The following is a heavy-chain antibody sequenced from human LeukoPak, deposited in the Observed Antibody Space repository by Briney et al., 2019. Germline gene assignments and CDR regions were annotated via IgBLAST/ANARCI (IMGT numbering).Heavy chain of an antibody. CDR1: GYTFTGYY. CDR2: INPNSGVT. V-gene: IGHV1-2*02. D-gene: IGHD1-1*01. J-gene: IGHJ5*02. CDR3: ARAAVTTGSTETFDP. Sequence: ASVKVTCKASGYTFTGYYLHWLRQAPGQGLEWMGWINPNSGVTNYAETFQGRVTLTTHTSISTAYLELNRLTSDDTAVYYCARAAVTTGSTETFDPWGQGTLVTVSS.